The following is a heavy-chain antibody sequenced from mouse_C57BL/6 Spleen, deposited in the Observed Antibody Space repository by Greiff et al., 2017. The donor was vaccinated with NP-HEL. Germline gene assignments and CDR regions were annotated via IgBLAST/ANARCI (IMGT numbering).Heavy chain of an antibody. J-gene: IGHJ3*01. CDR1: GYAFTNYL. CDR2: INPGSGGT. Sequence: VKLQESGAELVRPGTSVKVSCKASGYAFTNYLIEWVKQRPGQGLEWIGVINPGSGGTNYNEKFKGKATLTADKSSSTAYMQLSSLTSEDSAVYCCARDSGYGLAWFAYWGQGTLVTVSA. D-gene: IGHD2-10*02. CDR3: ARDSGYGLAWFAY. V-gene: IGHV1-54*01.